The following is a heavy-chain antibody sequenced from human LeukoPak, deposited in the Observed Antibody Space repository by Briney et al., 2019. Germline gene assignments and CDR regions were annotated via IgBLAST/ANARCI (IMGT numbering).Heavy chain of an antibody. Sequence: GGSLRLSCAASGFTLSSYAMSWVRQAPGKGLEWVSAISGSGGGTYYADSVKGRFTISRDNSKNTLYLQMKSLRAEDTAAYYCARFNGWYYFDYWGQGTLVTVSS. V-gene: IGHV3-23*01. CDR3: ARFNGWYYFDY. J-gene: IGHJ4*02. D-gene: IGHD6-19*01. CDR1: GFTLSSYA. CDR2: ISGSGGGT.